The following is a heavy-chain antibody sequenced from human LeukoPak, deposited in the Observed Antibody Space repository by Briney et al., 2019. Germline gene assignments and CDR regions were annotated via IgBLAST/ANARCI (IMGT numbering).Heavy chain of an antibody. CDR3: ARGQEQFSSPWQWGPRRKNFHYYGMDV. D-gene: IGHD6-19*01. Sequence: AGGSLRLSCAASGFTVSSSSMNWVRLGPGKGLEWVSVISSDGNTYYADSVKGRFTISRDNSRNTLSLQMHGLRADDTAVYYCARGQEQFSSPWQWGPRRKNFHYYGMDVWGQGTTVTVSS. J-gene: IGHJ6*02. CDR1: GFTVSSSS. V-gene: IGHV3-66*01. CDR2: ISSDGNT.